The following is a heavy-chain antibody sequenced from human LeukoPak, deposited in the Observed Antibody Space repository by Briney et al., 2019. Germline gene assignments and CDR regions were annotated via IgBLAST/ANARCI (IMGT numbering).Heavy chain of an antibody. CDR3: ARGQNIPA. J-gene: IGHJ4*02. D-gene: IGHD1/OR15-1a*01. CDR2: IKQDGGEI. V-gene: IGHV3-7*03. CDR1: GFTFSRYW. Sequence: GGSLRLSCAASGFTFSRYWMSWVRQVPRKGLEWVANIKQDGGEIYYVDSVKGRFTISRDDAKSSLYLQMNSLRAEDTAVYYCARGQNIPAWGQGTLVTVSS.